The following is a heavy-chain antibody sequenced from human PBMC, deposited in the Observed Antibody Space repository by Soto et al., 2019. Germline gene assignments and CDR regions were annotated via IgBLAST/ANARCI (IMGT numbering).Heavy chain of an antibody. CDR2: IYYSGST. Sequence: PSETLSLTCTVSGGSISSYYWSWIRQPPGKGLEWIGYIYYSGSTNYNPSLKSRVTISVDTSKNQFSLKLSSVTAADTAVYYCARLSEVTTYYYYYYMDVWGKGTTVTVSS. J-gene: IGHJ6*03. CDR1: GGSISSYY. D-gene: IGHD4-17*01. CDR3: ARLSEVTTYYYYYYMDV. V-gene: IGHV4-59*08.